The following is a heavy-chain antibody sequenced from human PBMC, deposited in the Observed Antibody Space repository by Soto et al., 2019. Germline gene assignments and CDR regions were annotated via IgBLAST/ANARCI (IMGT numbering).Heavy chain of an antibody. D-gene: IGHD3-3*01. CDR3: FRDVGD. Sequence: QVQLVQSGAEVKKPGASVKVSCTAPGYTFTSQYIHWVRQAPGQGLEWMAMINPGGGSTTYAQKCQGRVTITRDTSTTTVYMELISLTSEDTAMYYCFRDVGDWCQGTLVTVSS. J-gene: IGHJ4*02. CDR1: GYTFTSQY. V-gene: IGHV1-46*03. CDR2: INPGGGST.